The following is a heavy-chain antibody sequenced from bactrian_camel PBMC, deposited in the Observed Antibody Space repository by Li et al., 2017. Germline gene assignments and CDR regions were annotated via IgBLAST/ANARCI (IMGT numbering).Heavy chain of an antibody. CDR1: GDTRRC. J-gene: IGHJ4*01. D-gene: IGHD1*01. CDR2: MNNRGTL. Sequence: VQLVESGGGSVQAGGSLTLSCAASGDTRRCMGWIRQAPGKEREGVAAMNNRGTLHYSRSVQGRFTISRDNAKRLLYLQMNSLKIEDTAVYYCATGEMGWVLGNNWGQGTQVTVS. V-gene: IGHV3S55*01. CDR3: ATGEMGWVLGNN.